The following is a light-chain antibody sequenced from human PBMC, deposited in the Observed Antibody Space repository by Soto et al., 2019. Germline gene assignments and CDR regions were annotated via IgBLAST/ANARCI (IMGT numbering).Light chain of an antibody. J-gene: IGKJ4*01. V-gene: IGKV3-20*01. CDR1: QSGSSSS. Sequence: EIVLTQSPGTLSLSPGERATLSCRASQSGSSSSLAWYQQKPGQAPRLLIYGASSRATTIPDRFRGSGSETDFTLTISRLEPEDFAVYFCQQYGSSPSFGGGTKVEIK. CDR3: QQYGSSPS. CDR2: GAS.